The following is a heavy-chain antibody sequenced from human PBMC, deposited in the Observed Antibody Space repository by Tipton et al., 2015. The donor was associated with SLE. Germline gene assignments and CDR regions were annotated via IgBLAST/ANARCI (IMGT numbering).Heavy chain of an antibody. V-gene: IGHV4-34*01. CDR3: ARPGGWDGYFFDS. CDR1: DGSFSDYY. J-gene: IGHJ4*02. CDR2: INHSGST. D-gene: IGHD6-19*01. Sequence: LRLSCAVYDGSFSDYYWSWIRQPPGKGLEWIGEINHSGSTNYNPSLKSRVTISVDTSKNQFSLKLSSVTAADTAMYYCARPGGWDGYFFDSWGQGTLVTVSS.